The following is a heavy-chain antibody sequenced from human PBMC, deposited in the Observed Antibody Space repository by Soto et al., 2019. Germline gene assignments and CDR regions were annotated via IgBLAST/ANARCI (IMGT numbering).Heavy chain of an antibody. D-gene: IGHD1-26*01. CDR2: IKSKTDGATT. V-gene: IGHV3-15*05. Sequence: PWGSLRLSCAASGFTFTNSWMSWFRQAPGKGLEWIGRIKSKTDGATTDYAGPVKGRFTISRDDSKKTLFVQMNGLKTEDTAVYYSTTTIQKGKWELGPWGHGT. CDR1: GFTFTNSW. J-gene: IGHJ5*02. CDR3: TTTIQKGKWELGP.